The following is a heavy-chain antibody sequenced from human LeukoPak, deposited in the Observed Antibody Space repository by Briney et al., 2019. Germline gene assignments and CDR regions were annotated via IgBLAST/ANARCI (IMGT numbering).Heavy chain of an antibody. J-gene: IGHJ4*02. CDR3: AKGLHVVVVAAIGN. V-gene: IGHV3-23*01. CDR1: GFTFSSYA. CDR2: ISGSGGST. Sequence: GGSLRLSCAASGFTFSSYAMSWVRQAPGTGLEWFTAISGSGGSTYYADSVKGRFTISRDNSKNTLYLQMNSLRAEDTAVYYCAKGLHVVVVAAIGNWGQGTLVTVSS. D-gene: IGHD2-15*01.